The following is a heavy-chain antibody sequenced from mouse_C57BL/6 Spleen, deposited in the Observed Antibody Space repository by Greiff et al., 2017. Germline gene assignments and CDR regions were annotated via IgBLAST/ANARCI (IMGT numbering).Heavy chain of an antibody. D-gene: IGHD2-3*01. Sequence: QVQLQQSGAELVRPGASVTLSCKASGYTFTDYEMHWVKQTPVHGLEWIGAIDPETGGTAYNQKFKGKAILTADKSSSTAYMELRSLPSEDSAVYYCTRRDGYYEAMDDWGQGTSVTVSS. J-gene: IGHJ4*01. V-gene: IGHV1-15*01. CDR2: IDPETGGT. CDR1: GYTFTDYE. CDR3: TRRDGYYEAMDD.